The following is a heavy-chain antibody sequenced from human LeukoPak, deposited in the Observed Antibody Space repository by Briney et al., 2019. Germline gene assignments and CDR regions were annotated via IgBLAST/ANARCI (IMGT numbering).Heavy chain of an antibody. V-gene: IGHV4-4*09. J-gene: IGHJ4*02. D-gene: IGHD6-13*01. CDR1: GGSISGYY. CDR2: IYTSGSI. CDR3: ARHGGGSSSWYSVGY. Sequence: SETPSLTCTVSGGSISGYYWSWIRQPPGKGLEWIGFIYTSGSINYNPSLKSRVTISVDTSKNQFSLKLSSVTAADTAVYYCARHGGGSSSWYSVGYWGQGTLVTVSS.